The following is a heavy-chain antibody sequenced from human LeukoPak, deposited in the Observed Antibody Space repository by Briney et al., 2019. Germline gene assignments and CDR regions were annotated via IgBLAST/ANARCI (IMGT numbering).Heavy chain of an antibody. J-gene: IGHJ4*02. CDR3: ARDLSSTPNWELDH. Sequence: ASVKVSCKASGYTFSGYFVHWVRQAPGQGLEWMGRINAGSGDTEFARKFQGRVTMTRDTFVSTACMEVSGLTSDDTAMYYCARDLSSTPNWELDHWGQGTLVTVSS. CDR1: GYTFSGYF. D-gene: IGHD1-1*01. CDR2: INAGSGDT. V-gene: IGHV1-2*06.